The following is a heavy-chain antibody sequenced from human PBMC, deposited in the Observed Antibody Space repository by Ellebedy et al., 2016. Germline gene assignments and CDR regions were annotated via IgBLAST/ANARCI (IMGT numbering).Heavy chain of an antibody. CDR3: ARDPRGAVAEYYFDY. CDR2: IYHSGST. D-gene: IGHD6-19*01. Sequence: GSLRLXXTVSGYSISSGYYWAWIRQPPGKGLEWIGSIYHSGSTYYHPSLKSRVTISVDTSKNQFSLKLSPVTAADTAVYYCARDPRGAVAEYYFDYWGQGTLVTVSS. CDR1: GYSISSGYY. J-gene: IGHJ4*02. V-gene: IGHV4-38-2*02.